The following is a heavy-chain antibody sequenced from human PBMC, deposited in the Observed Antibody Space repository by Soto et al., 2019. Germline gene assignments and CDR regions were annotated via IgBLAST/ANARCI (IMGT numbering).Heavy chain of an antibody. CDR3: ARDGLGTTRRYFDH. CDR2: VIPVLGVA. CDR1: GGTFTSYA. J-gene: IGHJ4*02. Sequence: QVQLVQSGAEVQKPGSSVKVSCKASGGTFTSYAFNWVRQAPGRGLEWMGRVIPVLGVADYAQKFQDRVTSTADKSTSTVYMELSSLRSEDTALYYCARDGLGTTRRYFDHWGQGTRVTVSS. D-gene: IGHD1-1*01. V-gene: IGHV1-69*04.